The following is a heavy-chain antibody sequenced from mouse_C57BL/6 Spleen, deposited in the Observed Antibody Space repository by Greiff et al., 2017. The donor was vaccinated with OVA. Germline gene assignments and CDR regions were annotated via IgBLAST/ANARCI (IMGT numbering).Heavy chain of an antibody. CDR1: GFTFSSYA. CDR2: ISDGGSYT. D-gene: IGHD3-2*02. V-gene: IGHV5-4*01. Sequence: DVKLVESGGGLVKPGGSLKLSCAASGFTFSSYAMSWVRQTPEKRLEWVATISDGGSYTYYPDNVKGRFTISRDNAKNNLYLQMSHLKSEDTAMYYCAREGDSSGYGYFDYWGQGTTLTVSS. J-gene: IGHJ2*01. CDR3: AREGDSSGYGYFDY.